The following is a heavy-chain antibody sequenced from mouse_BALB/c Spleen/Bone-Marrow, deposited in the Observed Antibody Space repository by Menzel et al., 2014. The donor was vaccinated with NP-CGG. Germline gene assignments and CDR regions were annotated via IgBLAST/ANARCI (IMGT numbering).Heavy chain of an antibody. D-gene: IGHD2-14*01. V-gene: IGHV14-3*02. Sequence: LQQSGAELVKPGAPVKLSCTGSGFNIKDTYMHWVKQRPEQGLEWIGRIDPANGNTKYDPKFQGKATITADTSSNTAYLQLSSLTSEDTAVYYCASYYRYSFDYWGQGTTLTVSS. CDR3: ASYYRYSFDY. CDR1: GFNIKDTY. CDR2: IDPANGNT. J-gene: IGHJ2*01.